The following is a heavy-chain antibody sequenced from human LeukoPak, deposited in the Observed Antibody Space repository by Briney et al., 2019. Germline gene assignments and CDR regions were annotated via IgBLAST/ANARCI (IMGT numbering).Heavy chain of an antibody. CDR3: ARVTCSGGSCYVGLGIDY. CDR2: NWYDGSKE. Sequence: GGSLRLSCAASGFTFSHYGMHWVRQAPGKGLECVAINWYDGSKEYYEDSVKGRFTISRDNSKNTLYLQMNSLRAEDTAVYYCARVTCSGGSCYVGLGIDYWGQGTLVTVSS. CDR1: GFTFSHYG. J-gene: IGHJ4*02. D-gene: IGHD2-15*01. V-gene: IGHV3-33*01.